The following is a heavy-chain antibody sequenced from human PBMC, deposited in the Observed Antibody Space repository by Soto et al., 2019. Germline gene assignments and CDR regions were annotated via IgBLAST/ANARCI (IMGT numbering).Heavy chain of an antibody. J-gene: IGHJ3*02. Sequence: GESLKISCKGSGYSFTSYWISWVRQMPGKGLEWMGRIDPSDSYTNYSPSFQGHGTISADKSISTAYLQWSSLKASDTAMYYCARHSDCSSTSCYVFDIWGQGTMVTVSS. V-gene: IGHV5-10-1*01. CDR2: IDPSDSYT. D-gene: IGHD2-2*01. CDR3: ARHSDCSSTSCYVFDI. CDR1: GYSFTSYW.